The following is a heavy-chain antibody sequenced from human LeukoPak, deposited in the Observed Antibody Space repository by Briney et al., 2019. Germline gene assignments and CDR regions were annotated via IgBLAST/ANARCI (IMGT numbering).Heavy chain of an antibody. CDR1: GGSISSSSYY. V-gene: IGHV4-39*07. CDR2: IYYSGST. CDR3: ARGPYYYDSSGYYYGFDP. D-gene: IGHD3-22*01. J-gene: IGHJ5*02. Sequence: PSETLSLTCTVSGGSISSSSYYWGWIRQPPGKGLEWIGSIYYSGSTYYNPSLKSRVTISVDTSKNQFSLKLSSVTAADTAVYYCARGPYYYDSSGYYYGFDPWGQGTLVTVSS.